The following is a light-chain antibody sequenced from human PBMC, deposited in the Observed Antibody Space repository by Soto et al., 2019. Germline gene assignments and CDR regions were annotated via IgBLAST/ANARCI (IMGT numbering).Light chain of an antibody. Sequence: SYELTQPPSVSVSPVQTASITCSGDKLGDKYACWYQQKPGQSPVLVIYQDSNRPSGIPERFSGSNSGNTATLTISGTQAMDEADYDCQAWDSSTVVFGGGTKVTVL. CDR3: QAWDSSTVV. V-gene: IGLV3-1*01. CDR1: KLGDKY. CDR2: QDS. J-gene: IGLJ2*01.